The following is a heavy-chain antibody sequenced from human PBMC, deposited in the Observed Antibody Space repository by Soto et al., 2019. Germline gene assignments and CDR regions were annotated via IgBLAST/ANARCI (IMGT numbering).Heavy chain of an antibody. V-gene: IGHV1-69*12. CDR2: IIPISGTA. CDR3: ARDGNVTTSYVGYDYYGMDV. Sequence: QVQLVQSGAEVKKPGSSVKVSCKASGGIFSSYAISWVRQAPGQGLEWMGGIIPISGTANYAQKFQGRVTIHADESTSTAYMELSSLRSEDTAVYYCARDGNVTTSYVGYDYYGMDVWGQGTTVTVSS. D-gene: IGHD3-22*01. J-gene: IGHJ6*02. CDR1: GGIFSSYA.